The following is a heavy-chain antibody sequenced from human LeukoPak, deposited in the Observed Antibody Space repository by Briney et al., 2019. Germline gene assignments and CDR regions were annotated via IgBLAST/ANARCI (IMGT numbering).Heavy chain of an antibody. J-gene: IGHJ4*02. Sequence: SETLSLTCAVYGGSFSGYYWSWIRQPPGKGLEWIGEINHSGSTNYNPSLKSRVTISVDTSKNQFSLKLSSVTAADTAVYYCARGRSYDFWSGKYYFDYWGQGTLVTVSS. CDR1: GGSFSGYY. CDR2: INHSGST. D-gene: IGHD3-3*01. V-gene: IGHV4-34*01. CDR3: ARGRSYDFWSGKYYFDY.